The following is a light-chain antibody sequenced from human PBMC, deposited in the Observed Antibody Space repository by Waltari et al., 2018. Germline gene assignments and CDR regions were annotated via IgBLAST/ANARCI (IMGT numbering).Light chain of an antibody. Sequence: QSALTQPPSASGSPGESVTISCTGTSSDIDDYDYVFWYQQHPGKAPKLMIDEVIKRPSGVPDRFSGSKSGNTASLTVSGLQAEDEADYYCCSYAGTNNFYVFGTGTKVTVL. CDR1: SSDIDDYDY. V-gene: IGLV2-8*01. CDR3: CSYAGTNNFYV. CDR2: EVI. J-gene: IGLJ1*01.